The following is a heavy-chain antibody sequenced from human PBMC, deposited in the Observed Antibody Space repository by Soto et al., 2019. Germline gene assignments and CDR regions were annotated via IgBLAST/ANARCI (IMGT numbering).Heavy chain of an antibody. CDR3: ARVTYGGNVSFDL. CDR2: IFFSGTS. J-gene: IGHJ2*01. CDR1: GDSLNNPNSY. V-gene: IGHV4-31*03. D-gene: IGHD4-17*01. Sequence: QVQLQESGPGLVKPSQTLSLTCTISGDSLNNPNSYWSWIRQHPGKGLEWIGYIFFSGTSSYNPSLESRVTVALDTFKNQFSLRLNSVTSADTAVYYCARVTYGGNVSFDLWGRGTLVTVSS.